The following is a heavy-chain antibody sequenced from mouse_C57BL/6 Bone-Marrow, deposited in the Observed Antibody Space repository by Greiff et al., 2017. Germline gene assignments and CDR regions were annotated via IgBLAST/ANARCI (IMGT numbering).Heavy chain of an antibody. Sequence: EVQGVESGGGLVKPGGSLKLSCAASGFTFSSYAMSWVRQTPEKRLEWVATISDGGSYTYYPDNVTGRFTISRDNAKNNLYLQMSHLKSEDTAMYYCARDYYGSSYDAMDFWGQGTSVTVSS. CDR1: GFTFSSYA. V-gene: IGHV5-4*01. CDR2: ISDGGSYT. J-gene: IGHJ4*01. CDR3: ARDYYGSSYDAMDF. D-gene: IGHD1-1*01.